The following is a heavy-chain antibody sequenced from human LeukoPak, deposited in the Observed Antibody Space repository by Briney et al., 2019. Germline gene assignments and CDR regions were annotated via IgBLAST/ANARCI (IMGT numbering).Heavy chain of an antibody. J-gene: IGHJ5*02. Sequence: GESLQISCKGSGYSFTSYWIGWVRQMPGKGLEWMGIIYPGDSDTRYSPSFQGQVTISADKSISTAYLQWSSLKASDTAMYYCARHAGTMIALNNRFGPWGQGTLVTVAS. CDR3: ARHAGTMIALNNRFGP. D-gene: IGHD3-22*01. CDR1: GYSFTSYW. V-gene: IGHV5-51*01. CDR2: IYPGDSDT.